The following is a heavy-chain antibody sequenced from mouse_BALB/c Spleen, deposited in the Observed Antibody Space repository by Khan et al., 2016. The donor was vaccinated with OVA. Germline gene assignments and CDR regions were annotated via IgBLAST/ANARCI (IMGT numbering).Heavy chain of an antibody. CDR3: ARSYYYDVGGCAY. Sequence: QVQLKQSGPGLVAPSQSLSITCTVSGFSLSNYGIHWVRQPPGKGLEWLGVIWTGGITNYNSALMSRLIITKDKSKSQVFLKMNRLQNDYTAIYYCARSYYYDVGGCAYWGQGTLVTVAA. V-gene: IGHV2-9*02. D-gene: IGHD2-4*01. CDR2: IWTGGIT. CDR1: GFSLSNYG. J-gene: IGHJ3*01.